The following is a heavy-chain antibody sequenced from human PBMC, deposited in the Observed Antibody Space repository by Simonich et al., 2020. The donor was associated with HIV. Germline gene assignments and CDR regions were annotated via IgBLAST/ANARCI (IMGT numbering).Heavy chain of an antibody. Sequence: QVQLQQWGAGLLKPSETLSLTCAVYGGSFSGYYWRWILQPPGKGLEWIGEINHRGSTNYNPSLKRRVTISVDTSKNQFSLKLSSVTAADTAVYYCARRHPTTVTTPYFDYWGQGTLVTVSS. CDR3: ARRHPTTVTTPYFDY. D-gene: IGHD4-17*01. CDR1: GGSFSGYY. CDR2: INHRGST. V-gene: IGHV4-34*01. J-gene: IGHJ4*02.